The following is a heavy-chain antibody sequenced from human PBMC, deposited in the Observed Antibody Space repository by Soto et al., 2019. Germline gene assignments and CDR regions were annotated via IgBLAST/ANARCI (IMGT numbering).Heavy chain of an antibody. Sequence: SETLSLTCSVSGGSINSSSYFWGWIRQPPGKGLEWIGDIYYSGSTSYSPSLKSRVSISADTSNNQFSLRLTSVTAADTAVYYCAREVTLYDSVGYYYYWGQGTLVTVSS. CDR1: GGSINSSSYF. V-gene: IGHV4-39*02. CDR2: IYYSGST. J-gene: IGHJ4*02. D-gene: IGHD3-22*01. CDR3: AREVTLYDSVGYYYY.